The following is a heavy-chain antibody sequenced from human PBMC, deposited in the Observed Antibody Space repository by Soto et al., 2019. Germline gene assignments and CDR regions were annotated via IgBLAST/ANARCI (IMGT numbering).Heavy chain of an antibody. D-gene: IGHD2-2*01. CDR2: ISSSGSTI. V-gene: IGHV3-11*01. Sequence: GGSLRLSCAASGFTFSDYYMSWIRQAPGKGLEWVSYISSSGSTIYYADSVKGRFTISRDNAKNSRYLQMNSLRAEDTAVYYCARDKVPRLEDIVVVPASRPWFDPWGQGTLVTVSS. CDR1: GFTFSDYY. CDR3: ARDKVPRLEDIVVVPASRPWFDP. J-gene: IGHJ5*02.